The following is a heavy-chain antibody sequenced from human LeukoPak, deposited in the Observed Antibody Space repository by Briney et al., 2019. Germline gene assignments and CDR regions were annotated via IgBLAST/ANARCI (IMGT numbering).Heavy chain of an antibody. J-gene: IGHJ6*02. CDR1: SGSISTYY. CDR3: ARQGTSGSYLTGLDV. Sequence: SETLSLTCTVSSGSISTYYWSWIRQSPGKGLEWMGYIFHSGSTTYNPSLSSRLTISVDTSENQFSLELRSVTAADTAVYYCARQGTSGSYLTGLDVWGQGTTVTVSS. CDR2: IFHSGST. V-gene: IGHV4-59*08. D-gene: IGHD3-22*01.